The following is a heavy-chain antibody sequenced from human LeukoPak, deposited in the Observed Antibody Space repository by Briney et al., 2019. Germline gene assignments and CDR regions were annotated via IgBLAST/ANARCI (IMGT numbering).Heavy chain of an antibody. CDR3: ARTTILGVSQSFDP. CDR2: IYYSGST. Sequence: SETLSLTCTVSGGSISSYYWSWIRQPPGKGLEWIGYIYYSGSTNYNPSLKSRVTISVDTSKNQFSLKLSSVTAADTAVYYCARTTILGVSQSFDPWGQGTLVTVSS. V-gene: IGHV4-59*01. CDR1: GGSISSYY. J-gene: IGHJ5*02. D-gene: IGHD3-3*01.